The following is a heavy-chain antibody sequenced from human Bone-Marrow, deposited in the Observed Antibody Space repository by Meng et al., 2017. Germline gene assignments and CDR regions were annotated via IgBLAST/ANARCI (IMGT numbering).Heavy chain of an antibody. CDR1: GYTFTGYY. D-gene: IGHD3-16*01. CDR3: ASYDYVWGSHDAFDI. Sequence: ASVKVSCKASGYTFTGYYMHWVRQAPGQGLEWMGWINPNSGGTNYAQKFQGRVTMTRDTSISTAYMELSRLRSDDTAVYYCASYDYVWGSHDAFDIWGQGTTVTVSS. J-gene: IGHJ3*02. CDR2: INPNSGGT. V-gene: IGHV1-2*02.